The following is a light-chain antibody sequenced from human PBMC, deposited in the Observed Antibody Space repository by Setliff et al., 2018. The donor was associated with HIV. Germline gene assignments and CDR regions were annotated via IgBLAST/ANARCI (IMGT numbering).Light chain of an antibody. Sequence: QSALPQPASVSGSPGQSITISCTGTSSDVGGYNYVSWYQQHPGKAPKLMIYDVSNRPSGVSYRFSGSKSGNTASLTISGLQAEDEADYYCSSYACSSTYVFGTGTKVTVL. CDR2: DVS. V-gene: IGLV2-14*03. CDR3: SSYACSSTYV. J-gene: IGLJ1*01. CDR1: SSDVGGYNY.